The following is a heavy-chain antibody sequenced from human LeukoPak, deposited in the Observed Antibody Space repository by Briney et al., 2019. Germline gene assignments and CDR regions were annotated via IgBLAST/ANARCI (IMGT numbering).Heavy chain of an antibody. CDR1: GGTFSSYA. CDR2: IIPIFGTA. V-gene: IGHV1-69*13. Sequence: ASVKVSCKASGGTFSSYAISWVRQAPGQGLEWMGGIIPIFGTANYAQKFQGRVTITADESTSTAYMELSSLRSEDTAVYYCARDRLFYDFWSGPTPYYYYGMDVWGQGTTVTVSS. J-gene: IGHJ6*02. CDR3: ARDRLFYDFWSGPTPYYYYGMDV. D-gene: IGHD3-3*01.